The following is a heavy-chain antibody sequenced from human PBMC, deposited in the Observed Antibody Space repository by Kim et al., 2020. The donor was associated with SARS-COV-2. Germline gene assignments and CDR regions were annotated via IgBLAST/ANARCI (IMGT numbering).Heavy chain of an antibody. J-gene: IGHJ4*01. D-gene: IGHD3-3*01. CDR1: GFTFSSYA. V-gene: IGHV3-30-3*01. Sequence: GGSLRLSCAASGFTFSSYAMHWVRQAPGKGLEWVAVISYDGSNKYYADSVKGRFTISRDNSKNTLYLQMNSLRAEDTAVYYCARDYSYLTIFGVVTPLD. CDR2: ISYDGSNK. CDR3: ARDYSYLTIFGVVTPLD.